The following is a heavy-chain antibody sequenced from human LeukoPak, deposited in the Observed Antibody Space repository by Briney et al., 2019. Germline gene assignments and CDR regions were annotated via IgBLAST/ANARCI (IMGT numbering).Heavy chain of an antibody. Sequence: MPSETLSLTCTVSGGSISTYYWNWIRQPPGKGLEWIGYIYYSGTTNYNPSLKSRVSMSVDTSKNQFSLKLSSVTAADTAAYYCXXXXXXXSGYRVTELGSGYSDYWGQGTLVTVSS. CDR1: GGSISTYY. V-gene: IGHV4-59*01. CDR3: XXXXXXXSGYRVTELGSGYSDY. J-gene: IGHJ4*02. CDR2: IYYSGTT. D-gene: IGHD3-9*01.